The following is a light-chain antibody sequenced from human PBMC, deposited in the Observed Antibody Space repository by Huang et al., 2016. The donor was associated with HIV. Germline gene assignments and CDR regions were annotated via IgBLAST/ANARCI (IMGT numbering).Light chain of an antibody. CDR3: QQSYSSRLS. V-gene: IGKV1-39*01. CDR1: QIITTY. CDR2: AAS. J-gene: IGKJ4*01. Sequence: DIQMTQSPSSLSASVGDRVLMTCRASQIITTYLNWYQQRPGKAPKLLIYAASSFQSGVPSRFSGSGSGTDFTLTISSLQPEDFATYYCQQSYSSRLSFGGGTKVAIK.